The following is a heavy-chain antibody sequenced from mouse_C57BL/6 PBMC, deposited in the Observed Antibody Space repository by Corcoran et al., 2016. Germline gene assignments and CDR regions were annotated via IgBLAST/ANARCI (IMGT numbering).Heavy chain of an antibody. V-gene: IGHV1-80*01. CDR1: GYAFSSYW. CDR2: IYPGDGDT. D-gene: IGHD1-1*01. Sequence: QVQLQQSGAEPVKPGASVKISCKASGYAFSSYWMNWVKQRPGKGLEWIGQIYPGDGDTNYNGKFKGKATLTADKSSSTAYMQLSSLTSEDSAVYFCARKTSNYYGSSYWYFDVWGTGTTVTVSS. J-gene: IGHJ1*03. CDR3: ARKTSNYYGSSYWYFDV.